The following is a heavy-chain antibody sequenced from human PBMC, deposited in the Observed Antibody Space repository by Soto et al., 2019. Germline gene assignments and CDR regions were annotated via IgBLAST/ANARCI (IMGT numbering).Heavy chain of an antibody. CDR3: ARLNSAYAVDY. CDR1: GYTFSSCG. CDR2: ISTWREDK. J-gene: IGHJ4*02. D-gene: IGHD5-12*01. Sequence: ASVKVSCKASGYTFSSCGFSWVRQAPGQRPEWMGWISTWREDKRDAQKFRDRVTMTTDTSTSTAYMQLRSLRSDDTAVYYCARLNSAYAVDYWGQGTLVTVSS. V-gene: IGHV1-18*04.